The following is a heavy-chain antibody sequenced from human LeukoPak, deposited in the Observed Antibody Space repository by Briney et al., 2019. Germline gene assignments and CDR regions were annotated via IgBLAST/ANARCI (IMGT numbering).Heavy chain of an antibody. CDR1: GGSFSGYY. Sequence: PSETLSLTCAVYGGSFSGYYWRWIRQPPGKGLEWIGEINHSGSTNYNPSLKSRVTISVDTSKNQFSLKLSSVTAADTAVYYCARGGGIVVVPAAIRPYRYTRFDPWGQGTLVTVSS. V-gene: IGHV4-34*01. CDR2: INHSGST. D-gene: IGHD2-2*01. CDR3: ARGGGIVVVPAAIRPYRYTRFDP. J-gene: IGHJ5*02.